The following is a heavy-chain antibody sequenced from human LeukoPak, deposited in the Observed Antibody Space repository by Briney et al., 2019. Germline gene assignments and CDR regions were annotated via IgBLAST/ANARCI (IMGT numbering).Heavy chain of an antibody. CDR2: ITGSGGSI. CDR1: GFTFRLYV. J-gene: IGHJ4*02. CDR3: AHPSTPDYGGLDY. Sequence: PGGSLRLSCAASGFTFRLYVMTWVRQAPGKGLEWVSAITGSGGSIYYADSVRGRITISRDNSKSTLYLQMNSLRAEDTAVYYCAHPSTPDYGGLDYWGQGTLVTVSS. V-gene: IGHV3-23*01. D-gene: IGHD4-17*01.